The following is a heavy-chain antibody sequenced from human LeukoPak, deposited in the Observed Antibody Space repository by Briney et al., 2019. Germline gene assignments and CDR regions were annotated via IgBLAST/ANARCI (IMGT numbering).Heavy chain of an antibody. J-gene: IGHJ4*02. CDR3: AKDIWGSSGFFDY. Sequence: GGSLRLSCAASGFTFSSYAMTWVRQAPGKGLEWVSAISGSGGSTYYADSVKGRFTISRDNSKNTLYLQMNSLRAEDTAVYYCAKDIWGSSGFFDYWGQGTLVTVSS. CDR1: GFTFSSYA. D-gene: IGHD6-19*01. CDR2: ISGSGGST. V-gene: IGHV3-23*01.